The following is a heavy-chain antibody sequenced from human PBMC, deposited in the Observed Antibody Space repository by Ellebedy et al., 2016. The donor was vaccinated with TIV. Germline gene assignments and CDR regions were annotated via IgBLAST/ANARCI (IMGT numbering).Heavy chain of an antibody. CDR3: ATERNGCSSTSCFLPQTYNWFDP. V-gene: IGHV4-39*01. CDR1: GGSISSGSYY. J-gene: IGHJ5*02. CDR2: IYYSGST. D-gene: IGHD2-2*01. Sequence: SETLSLXXTVSGGSISSGSYYWGWIRQPPGKGLEWIGSIYYSGSTYYNPSLKSRVTISVDTSKNQFSLKLSSVTAADTAVYYCATERNGCSSTSCFLPQTYNWFDPWGQGTLVTVSS.